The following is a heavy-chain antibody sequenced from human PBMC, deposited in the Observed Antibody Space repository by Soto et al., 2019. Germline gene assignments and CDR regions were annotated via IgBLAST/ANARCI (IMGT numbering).Heavy chain of an antibody. CDR3: ARGWYSNLDYYYGMDV. D-gene: IGHD4-4*01. J-gene: IGHJ6*02. V-gene: IGHV4-34*01. CDR2: INHSGST. Sequence: SETLSLTCAVYGGSFSGYYWSWIRQPPGKGLEWIGEINHSGSTNYNPSLKSRVTISVGTSKYQFSLKLSSVTAADTSVYYSARGWYSNLDYYYGMDVWGQGTTVTVSS. CDR1: GGSFSGYY.